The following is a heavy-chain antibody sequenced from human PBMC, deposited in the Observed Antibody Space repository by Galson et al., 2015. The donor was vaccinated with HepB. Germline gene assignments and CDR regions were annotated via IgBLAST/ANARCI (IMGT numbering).Heavy chain of an antibody. D-gene: IGHD3-10*01. V-gene: IGHV1-2*04. J-gene: IGHJ4*02. Sequence: SVKVSCKASGYTFTGYYMHWVRQAPGQGLEWMGWINPNSGGTNYAQKFQGWVTMTRDTSISTVYMELSRLRSDDTAVYYCARDFHGSGFDYWGQGTLVTVSS. CDR2: INPNSGGT. CDR3: ARDFHGSGFDY. CDR1: GYTFTGYY.